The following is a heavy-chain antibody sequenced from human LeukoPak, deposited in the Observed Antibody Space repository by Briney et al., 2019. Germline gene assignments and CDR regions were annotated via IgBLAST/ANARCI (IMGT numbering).Heavy chain of an antibody. J-gene: IGHJ4*02. CDR3: ARLQPTAGYSSGWYTGFFDY. CDR2: IYYSGST. Sequence: SETLSLTCTVSGGFISSSSYYWGWIRQPPGKGLEWIGSIYYSGSTYYNPSLKSRVTISVDTSKNQFSLKLSSVTAADTAVYYCARLQPTAGYSSGWYTGFFDYWGQGTLVTVSS. D-gene: IGHD6-19*01. V-gene: IGHV4-39*01. CDR1: GGFISSSSYY.